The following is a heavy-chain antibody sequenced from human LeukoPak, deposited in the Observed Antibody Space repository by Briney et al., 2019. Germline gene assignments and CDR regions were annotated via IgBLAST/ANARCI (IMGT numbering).Heavy chain of an antibody. J-gene: IGHJ4*02. Sequence: PSETLSLTCTVSDGSISSSSYYWGWIRQPPGKGLEWIATIYYGGTTYCDASLKSRVTLSVDTSKNQFSLNLNSVTAADRAVYYCARGEEQQWDYWGQGTLVTVSS. CDR3: ARGEEQQWDY. CDR1: DGSISSSSYY. D-gene: IGHD6-13*01. CDR2: IYYGGTT. V-gene: IGHV4-39*07.